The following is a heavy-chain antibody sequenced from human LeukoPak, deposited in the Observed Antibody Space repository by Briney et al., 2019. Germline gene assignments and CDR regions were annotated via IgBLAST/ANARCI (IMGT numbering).Heavy chain of an antibody. CDR2: INTNTGNP. V-gene: IGHV7-4-1*02. D-gene: IGHD3-10*01. Sequence: ASVKVSCKASGYTFTSYAMNWVRQAPGQGLEWMGWINTNTGNPTDAQGFTGRFVFSLDTSVSTAYLQISRLKAEDTAVYYCPRSADRYYEDYWGQGTLVTVSS. J-gene: IGHJ4*02. CDR3: PRSADRYYEDY. CDR1: GYTFTSYA.